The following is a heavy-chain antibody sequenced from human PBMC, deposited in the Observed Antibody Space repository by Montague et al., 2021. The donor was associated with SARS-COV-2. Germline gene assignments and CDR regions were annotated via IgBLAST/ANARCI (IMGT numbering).Heavy chain of an antibody. J-gene: IGHJ3*02. CDR1: GGSISSSNW. D-gene: IGHD3-10*01. V-gene: IGHV4-4*02. CDR2: IYHSGST. Sequence: SETLSLTCAVSGGSISSSNWWSWVRQPPGKGLEWIGEIYHSGSTNYNPSLNSRVTISVDKSKNQFSLKLSSVTAADTAVYYCARGQITMVRGVPQRAFDIWGQGTMVTVSS. CDR3: ARGQITMVRGVPQRAFDI.